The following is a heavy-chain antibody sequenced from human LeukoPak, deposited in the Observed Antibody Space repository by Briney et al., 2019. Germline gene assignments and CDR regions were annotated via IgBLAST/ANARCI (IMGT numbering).Heavy chain of an antibody. Sequence: PSETLSLTCTVSGGSISSGGYYWSWIRQPPGKGLEWIGYIYHSGSTYYNPSLKSRVTIPVDTSKNQFSLKLNSVTAADTAVYYCARGDHSVSPAAFDYWGQGTLVTVSS. CDR3: ARGDHSVSPAAFDY. CDR1: GGSISSGGYY. J-gene: IGHJ4*02. D-gene: IGHD4-11*01. CDR2: IYHSGST. V-gene: IGHV4-30-2*01.